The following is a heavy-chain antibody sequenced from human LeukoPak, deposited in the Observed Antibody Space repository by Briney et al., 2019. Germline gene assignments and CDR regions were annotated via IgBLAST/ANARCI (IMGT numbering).Heavy chain of an antibody. CDR2: INSDGSGT. Sequence: GGSLRLSCAASGFTFSSYWMYWVRQAPGKGLVWVSRINSDGSGTTYADSVKGRFTISRDNAKNTLYLQMNSLRAEDTAVYYCARVRSGNYFDYRGQGTLVTVSS. V-gene: IGHV3-74*01. D-gene: IGHD1-26*01. CDR3: ARVRSGNYFDY. J-gene: IGHJ4*02. CDR1: GFTFSSYW.